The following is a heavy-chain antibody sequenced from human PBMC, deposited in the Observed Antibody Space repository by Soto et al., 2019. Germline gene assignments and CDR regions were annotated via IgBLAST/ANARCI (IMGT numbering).Heavy chain of an antibody. CDR3: ARDLDTAMDLDY. V-gene: IGHV3-30-3*01. CDR1: GFTFSSYA. D-gene: IGHD5-18*01. Sequence: QVQLVESGGGVVQPGRSLRLSCAASGFTFSSYAMHWFRQAPGKGLEWVAVISYDGSNKYYADSVKGRFTISRDNSKNTLYLQMNSLRAEDTAVYYCARDLDTAMDLDYWGQGTLVTVSS. CDR2: ISYDGSNK. J-gene: IGHJ4*02.